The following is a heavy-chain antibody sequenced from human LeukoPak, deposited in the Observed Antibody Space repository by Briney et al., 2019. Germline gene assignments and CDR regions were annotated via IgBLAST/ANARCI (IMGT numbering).Heavy chain of an antibody. J-gene: IGHJ4*02. D-gene: IGHD3-10*01. V-gene: IGHV1-18*01. Sequence: SVKGSCKASGYTFTTYGISWVRQAPGQGLEWMGWISPYNGNTNYAQKLQGRVTMTTDTSTSTAYMELRSLRSDDTAVYYCARELTGGEFDYWGQGTLVTVSS. CDR3: ARELTGGEFDY. CDR2: ISPYNGNT. CDR1: GYTFTTYG.